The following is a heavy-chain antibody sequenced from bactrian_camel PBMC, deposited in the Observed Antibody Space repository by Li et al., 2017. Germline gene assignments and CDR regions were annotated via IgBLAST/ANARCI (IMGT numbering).Heavy chain of an antibody. V-gene: IGHV3S28*01. Sequence: VQLVESGGGLVQPGGSLRLSCAASGLTFSSYYMSWVRQAPGKGLEWVSGINTGDGNTRYADSVKGRFTISRDNDKNTLYLRLNVLKTEDTAMYYCVGGPDDGSWYGTGPWGQGTQVTV. D-gene: IGHD6*01. CDR2: INTGDGNT. CDR1: GLTFSSYY. CDR3: VGGPDDGSWYGTGP. J-gene: IGHJ6*01.